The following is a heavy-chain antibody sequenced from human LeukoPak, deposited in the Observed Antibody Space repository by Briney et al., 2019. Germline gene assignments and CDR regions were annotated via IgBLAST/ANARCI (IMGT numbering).Heavy chain of an antibody. CDR3: AKDYRGWYFSFGMDV. CDR1: GFTFDDYA. D-gene: IGHD6-19*01. V-gene: IGHV3-9*01. J-gene: IGHJ6*02. Sequence: GRSLRLSCAASGFTFDDYAMHWVRQAPGKGLDWVSGISWNSGSIGYADSVKGRFTISRDNANNSLYLQMNSLRAEDTALYYCAKDYRGWYFSFGMDVWGQGTTVTVSS. CDR2: ISWNSGSI.